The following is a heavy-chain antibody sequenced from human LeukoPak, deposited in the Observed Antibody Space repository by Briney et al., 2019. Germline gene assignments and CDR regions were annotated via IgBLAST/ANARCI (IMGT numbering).Heavy chain of an antibody. CDR2: IRYDGSNK. CDR3: ARETDYYDSSGYYFYTWRGHFYYFDY. CDR1: GFTFSSYG. J-gene: IGHJ4*02. D-gene: IGHD3-22*01. V-gene: IGHV3-30*02. Sequence: GGSLRLSCAASGFTFSSYGMHWVRQAPGKGLEWVAFIRYDGSNKYYADSVKGRFTISRDNSKNTLYLQMNGLRAEDTAVYYCARETDYYDSSGYYFYTWRGHFYYFDYWGQGTLVTVSS.